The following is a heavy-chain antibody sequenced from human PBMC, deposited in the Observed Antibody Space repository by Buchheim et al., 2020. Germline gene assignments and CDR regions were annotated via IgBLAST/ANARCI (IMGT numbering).Heavy chain of an antibody. V-gene: IGHV1-46*01. J-gene: IGHJ6*02. CDR2: INPSGGST. Sequence: QVQLVQSGAEVKKPGASVKVSCKASGYTFTSYYMHWVRQAPGQGLEWMGIINPSGGSTSYAQKFQGRVTMTRDTSTSTVYMELSSLRSEDTAVYYCARDGKPGWPAGTGTRGGMDVWGQGTT. CDR1: GYTFTSYY. D-gene: IGHD6-13*01. CDR3: ARDGKPGWPAGTGTRGGMDV.